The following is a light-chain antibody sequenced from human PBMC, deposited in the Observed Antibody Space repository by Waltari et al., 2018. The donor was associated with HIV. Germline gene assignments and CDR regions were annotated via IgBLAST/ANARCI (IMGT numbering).Light chain of an antibody. CDR1: SSDVGGYNY. Sequence: QPRSVSGSPGQSVTISCTGISSDVGGYNYVSWYQQYPDKAPKLMIFDVNKRPSGVPDRFSGSKSGNTASLTISGLQAEDEADYFCCSYAGSSSYVLGSGTKVTVL. CDR3: CSYAGSSSYV. V-gene: IGLV2-11*01. CDR2: DVN. J-gene: IGLJ1*01.